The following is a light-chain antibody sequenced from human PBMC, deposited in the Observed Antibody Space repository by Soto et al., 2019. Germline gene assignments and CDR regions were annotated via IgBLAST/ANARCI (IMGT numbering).Light chain of an antibody. Sequence: QSVLTQPRSVSGSPGQSVTISCTGASSDVGAYDYVSWHQQHPGKAPKLIIFYVSKQPSGVPDRFSGSRSGNTASLTISGLQAEDEADYYCCSYAGTYSWVFGGGTKLTVL. CDR3: CSYAGTYSWV. CDR1: SSDVGAYDY. J-gene: IGLJ3*02. CDR2: YVS. V-gene: IGLV2-11*01.